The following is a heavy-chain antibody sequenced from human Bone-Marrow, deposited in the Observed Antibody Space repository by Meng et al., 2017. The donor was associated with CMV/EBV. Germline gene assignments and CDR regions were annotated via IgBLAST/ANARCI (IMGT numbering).Heavy chain of an antibody. Sequence: GESLKISCAASGFTFSSYAMHWVRQAPGKGLEWVAVISYDGSNKYYADSVKGRFTISRDNSKNSLYLQMNSLRAEDTAVYYCAREKKRCGDVWGQGTTVTVSS. J-gene: IGHJ6*02. D-gene: IGHD4-17*01. V-gene: IGHV3-30*04. CDR1: GFTFSSYA. CDR2: ISYDGSNK. CDR3: AREKKRCGDV.